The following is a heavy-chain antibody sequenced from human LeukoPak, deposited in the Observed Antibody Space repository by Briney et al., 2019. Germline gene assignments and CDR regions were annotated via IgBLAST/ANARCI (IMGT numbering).Heavy chain of an antibody. V-gene: IGHV1-8*03. CDR2: MNPNSGNT. J-gene: IGHJ4*02. Sequence: GASVKVSCKASGYTFTSYDINWVRQATGQGLEWMGWMNPNSGNTGYAQKFQGRVTITRNTSISTAYMELSSLRSEDTAVYYCARAAKRITMIVVDRGQYYFDYWGQGTLVTVSS. D-gene: IGHD3-22*01. CDR3: ARAAKRITMIVVDRGQYYFDY. CDR1: GYTFTSYD.